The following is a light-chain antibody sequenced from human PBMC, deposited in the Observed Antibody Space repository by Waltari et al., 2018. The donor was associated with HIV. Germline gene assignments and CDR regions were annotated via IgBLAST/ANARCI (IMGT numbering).Light chain of an antibody. CDR2: ANT. V-gene: IGLV1-40*01. CDR3: QSYVSSVNVV. J-gene: IGLJ3*02. Sequence: QSVLTPPPSVSGAPGQTVTISCTGSSSNIGAAYDVHWYQQVPGTATKLLIYANTNRPSGVPDRFSGSKSGTSASLAISGLQTEDEADYYCQSYVSSVNVVFGGGTRVTVL. CDR1: SSNIGAAYD.